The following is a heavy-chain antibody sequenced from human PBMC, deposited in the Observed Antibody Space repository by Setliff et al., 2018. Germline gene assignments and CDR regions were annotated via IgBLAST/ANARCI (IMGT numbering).Heavy chain of an antibody. Sequence: HPGGSLRLSCAASGFTFSSYAMSWVRQAPGKGLEWVSAISGSGGSTYYADSVKGRFTISRDNSKNTLYLQMNSLRAEDTAVYYCAKGEAGYGRTGGYYYYGMDVWGQGTTVTVSS. CDR2: ISGSGGST. CDR3: AKGEAGYGRTGGYYYYGMDV. CDR1: GFTFSSYA. D-gene: IGHD4-17*01. V-gene: IGHV3-23*01. J-gene: IGHJ6*02.